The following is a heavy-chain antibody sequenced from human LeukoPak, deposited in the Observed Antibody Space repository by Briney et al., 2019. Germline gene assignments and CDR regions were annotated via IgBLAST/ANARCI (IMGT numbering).Heavy chain of an antibody. J-gene: IGHJ4*02. CDR3: ASSYYYDSSGYYYDY. D-gene: IGHD3-22*01. CDR2: IIPIFGTA. Sequence: SVKVSCKASGGTFSSYAISWVRQAPGQGLEWMGGIIPIFGTANYAQKFQGRVMITADESTSTAYMELSSLRSEDTAVYYCASSYYYDSSGYYYDYWGQGTLVTVSS. CDR1: GGTFSSYA. V-gene: IGHV1-69*01.